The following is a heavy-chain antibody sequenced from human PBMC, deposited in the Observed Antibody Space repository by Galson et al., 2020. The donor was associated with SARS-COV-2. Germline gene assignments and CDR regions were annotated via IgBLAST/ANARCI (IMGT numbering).Heavy chain of an antibody. D-gene: IGHD6-19*01. CDR2: ISANGNT. CDR1: GGSVSSGSYY. V-gene: IGHV4-61*09. J-gene: IGHJ4*02. CDR3: ARNPLTVAGTFDY. Sequence: SETLSLTCAVSGGSVSSGSYYWSWIRQSAGQGLEWIGHISANGNTMYNPSLKSRVIISLDASKNHFSLNLNSVTAADTAVYFCARNPLTVAGTFDYWGQGTLVTVSP.